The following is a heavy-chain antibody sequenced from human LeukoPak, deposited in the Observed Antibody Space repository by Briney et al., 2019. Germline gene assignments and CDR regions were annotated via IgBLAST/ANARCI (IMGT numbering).Heavy chain of an antibody. D-gene: IGHD4-23*01. J-gene: IGHJ4*01. Sequence: GGSLRLSCAASGFTLNTNDMNWVRQAPGKGLEWVSLMYPGGSVYYTDSVKGRFTVSRDISKNTMFLQMNTPRPDDTALYYCVRQGPGDNCRWGQGTLVTVSP. CDR1: GFTLNTND. CDR3: VRQGPGDNCR. V-gene: IGHV3-66*02. CDR2: MYPGGSV.